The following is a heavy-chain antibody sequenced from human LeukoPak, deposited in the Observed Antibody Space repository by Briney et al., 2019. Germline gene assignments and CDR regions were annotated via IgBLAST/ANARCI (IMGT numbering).Heavy chain of an antibody. D-gene: IGHD6-6*01. V-gene: IGHV1-18*01. J-gene: IGHJ4*01. Sequence: ASVKVSRKASGYTFTSYGISWVRQAPGQGLEWMGWISAYNGNTNYAQKLQGRVTMTTDTSTSTAYMELRSLRSDDTAVYYCARGGQYSSSSPWYYFDYWGQGTLVTVSS. CDR3: ARGGQYSSSSPWYYFDY. CDR2: ISAYNGNT. CDR1: GYTFTSYG.